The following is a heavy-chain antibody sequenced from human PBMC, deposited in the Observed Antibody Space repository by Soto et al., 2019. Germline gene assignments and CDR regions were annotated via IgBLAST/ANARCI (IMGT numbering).Heavy chain of an antibody. CDR2: TYYRSKWYN. Sequence: SQTLSLTCAISGDSVFSSSAAWNWIRQSPSRGLEWLGRTYYRSKWYNDYAVSVKGRITIIPDTSKNQFSLQLNSVTPEDTAVFYCAREVMVRGVNGPCDYWGQGTLVTVSS. D-gene: IGHD3-10*01. CDR1: GDSVFSSSAA. V-gene: IGHV6-1*01. CDR3: AREVMVRGVNGPCDY. J-gene: IGHJ4*02.